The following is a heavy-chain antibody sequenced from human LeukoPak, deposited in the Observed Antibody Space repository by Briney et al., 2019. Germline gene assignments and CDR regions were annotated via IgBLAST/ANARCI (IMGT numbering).Heavy chain of an antibody. D-gene: IGHD6-13*01. Sequence: GGSLRLSCAASGFTFSSFGMNWVRQAPGKGLEWVSYSSSSSSTIYYADSVKGRFTISRDNAKNTLYLQMNSLRAEDTAVYYCARAPPRIAAAGTTPPFDYWGQGTLVTVSS. V-gene: IGHV3-48*04. CDR1: GFTFSSFG. CDR3: ARAPPRIAAAGTTPPFDY. J-gene: IGHJ4*02. CDR2: SSSSSSTI.